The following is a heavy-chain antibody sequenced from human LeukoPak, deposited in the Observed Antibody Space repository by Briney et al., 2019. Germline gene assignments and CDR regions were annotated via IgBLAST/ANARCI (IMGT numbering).Heavy chain of an antibody. CDR2: INHSGST. Sequence: SETLSLTCTVSGGSISSYYWSWIRQPPGKGLEWIGEINHSGSTNYNPSLKSRVTISVDTSKNQFSLKLSSVTAADTAVYYCARGRFTIAAAGTFDYWGQGTLVTVSS. V-gene: IGHV4-34*01. CDR3: ARGRFTIAAAGTFDY. CDR1: GGSISSYY. J-gene: IGHJ4*02. D-gene: IGHD6-13*01.